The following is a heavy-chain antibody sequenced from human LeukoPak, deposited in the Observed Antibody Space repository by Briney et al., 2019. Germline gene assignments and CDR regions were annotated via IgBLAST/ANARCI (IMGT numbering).Heavy chain of an antibody. CDR3: ARGGTVAGPGAS. D-gene: IGHD6-19*01. CDR2: INGGNGDT. J-gene: IGHJ5*02. V-gene: IGHV1-3*01. Sequence: ASVKVSCKTSGYTFTSYAMHWVRQAPGQRLDWMGWINGGNGDTKYSQKFQGRVPITRATSATTAYMELSSLTSEDTAVYYCARGGTVAGPGASWGQGTLVTVSS. CDR1: GYTFTSYA.